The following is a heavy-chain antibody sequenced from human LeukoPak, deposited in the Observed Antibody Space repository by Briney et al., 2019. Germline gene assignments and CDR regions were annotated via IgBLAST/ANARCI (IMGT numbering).Heavy chain of an antibody. J-gene: IGHJ4*02. CDR1: GGSISSYY. CDR3: ARGPYCSSTSCYTQSDY. D-gene: IGHD2-2*02. V-gene: IGHV4-59*01. Sequence: SETLSLTCTVSGGSISSYYWSWIRQPPGKGLEWIGYIYYSGSTNYNPSLKSRVTISVDTSKNQFSLKLSSVTAADTAVYYCARGPYCSSTSCYTQSDYWGQGTLVTVSS. CDR2: IYYSGST.